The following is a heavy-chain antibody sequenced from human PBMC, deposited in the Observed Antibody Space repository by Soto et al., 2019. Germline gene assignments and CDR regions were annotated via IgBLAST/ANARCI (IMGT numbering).Heavy chain of an antibody. V-gene: IGHV3-23*01. CDR2: ISGSGGDT. CDR3: ASAPNYDFWTAYSY. D-gene: IGHD3-3*01. CDR1: GFTFSDYA. J-gene: IGHJ4*02. Sequence: GSLRLSCAASGFTFSDYAMSWVRQAPGKELEWVSGISGSGGDTYYGNSVKGRFTISRDNSKNTLYLQMNSLRAEDTAVYYCASAPNYDFWTAYSYWGQGTLVTVSS.